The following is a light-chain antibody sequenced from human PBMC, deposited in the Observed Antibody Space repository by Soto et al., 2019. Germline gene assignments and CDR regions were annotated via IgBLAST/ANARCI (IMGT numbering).Light chain of an antibody. CDR3: GAWDNSLSAGA. CDR2: END. CDR1: SSNIGNNY. Sequence: QSVLTQPPSVSAAPGQKVTISCSGSSSNIGNNYVSWYQQFPGTAPKLLIYENDKRPSGIPDRFSASKSGTSATLGITGLQTGDEADYYCGAWDNSLSAGAFGGGTQLTVL. V-gene: IGLV1-51*02. J-gene: IGLJ2*01.